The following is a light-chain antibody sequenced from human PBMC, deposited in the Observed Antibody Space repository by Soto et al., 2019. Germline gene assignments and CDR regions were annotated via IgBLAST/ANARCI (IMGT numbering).Light chain of an antibody. CDR1: SSDVGGYNY. CDR2: EVS. J-gene: IGLJ2*01. Sequence: QSVLTQPASVSGSPEQSITISCTGTSSDVGGYNYVSWYQQHPGKAPKLMIYEVSNRPSGVSNRFSGSKSGNTASLTISGLQAEDEADYYCSSYTSSSRVFGGGTKVTVL. V-gene: IGLV2-14*01. CDR3: SSYTSSSRV.